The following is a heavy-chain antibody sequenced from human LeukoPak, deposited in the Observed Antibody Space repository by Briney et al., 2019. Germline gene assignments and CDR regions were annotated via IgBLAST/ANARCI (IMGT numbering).Heavy chain of an antibody. CDR1: GFSFNKYW. D-gene: IGHD3-22*01. Sequence: GGSLRLSCVVSGFSFNKYWMSWVRQAPGKGLEWVANINQDGSERNYVDSVKGRFTISRDNSKNTLYLQMNSLRAEDTAVYYCARGSSGYRQFDYWGQGTLVTVTS. CDR2: INQDGSER. CDR3: ARGSSGYRQFDY. J-gene: IGHJ4*02. V-gene: IGHV3-7*04.